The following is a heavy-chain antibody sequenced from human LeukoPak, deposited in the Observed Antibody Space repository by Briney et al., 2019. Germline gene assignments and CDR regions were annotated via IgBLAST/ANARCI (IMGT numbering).Heavy chain of an antibody. D-gene: IGHD2-8*02. CDR3: VRARISAGGVWLLDP. J-gene: IGHJ5*02. V-gene: IGHV4-4*07. CDR2: IYNTGST. Sequence: SETLSLTCTVSGGSISSNYWNWIRQSAGKGLEWIGRIYNTGSTNYNPSLESRVTMSLGTSRNQFSLKLSSVTAADTAVYYCVRARISAGGVWLLDPWGQGTQITVSS. CDR1: GGSISSNY.